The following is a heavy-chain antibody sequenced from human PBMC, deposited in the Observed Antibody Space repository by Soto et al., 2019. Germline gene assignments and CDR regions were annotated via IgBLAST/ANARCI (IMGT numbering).Heavy chain of an antibody. V-gene: IGHV4-4*07. D-gene: IGHD3-3*01. CDR2: IYSSGNT. CDR3: ARGQRFPDWFDP. J-gene: IGHJ5*02. Sequence: SEILSLTCSISVGTISVYYWTWIRQPAGKGLEWTGRIYSSGNTKYNPSLQSRVTMSLDTSNNQFSLRLTSVTAADTAVYYCARGQRFPDWFDPWGQGTLVTVSS. CDR1: VGTISVYY.